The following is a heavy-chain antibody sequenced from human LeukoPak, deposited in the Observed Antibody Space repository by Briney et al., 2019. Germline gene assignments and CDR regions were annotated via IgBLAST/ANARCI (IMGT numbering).Heavy chain of an antibody. CDR1: GFTSRDFD. CDR3: AKDFTYYYDDTNYH. D-gene: IGHD3-22*01. J-gene: IGHJ5*02. CDR2: ISDSGGTT. V-gene: IGHV3-23*01. Sequence: GGSLRLSCAASGFTSRDFDMTWVRQAPGKGLEWVSTISDSGGTTSYADSVKGRFTVSRDNSKNTLSLQMNSLRAEDSAVYYCAKDFTYYYDDTNYHWGQGTLVTVSS.